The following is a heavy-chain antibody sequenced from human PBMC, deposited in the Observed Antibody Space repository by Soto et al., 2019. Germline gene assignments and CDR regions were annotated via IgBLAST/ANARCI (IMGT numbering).Heavy chain of an antibody. CDR3: ARDGPHYYDSDAFDI. D-gene: IGHD3-22*01. J-gene: IGHJ3*02. CDR1: GFTFSSYW. Sequence: EVQLVESGGGLVQPGGSLRLSCAASGFTFSSYWMHWVRQAPGKGLVWVSRINSDGSSTSYADSVKGRFTISRDNAKNTLYLQMNSLRVEDTAVYYCARDGPHYYDSDAFDIWGQGTMVTVSS. V-gene: IGHV3-74*01. CDR2: INSDGSST.